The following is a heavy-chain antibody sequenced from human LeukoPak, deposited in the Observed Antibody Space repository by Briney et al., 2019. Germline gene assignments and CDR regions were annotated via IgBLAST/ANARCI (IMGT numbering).Heavy chain of an antibody. Sequence: GGSLRLSCAASGFTFSNYWMSWVRQAPGKGLEWVANIKQDGTEKDYVDSVKGRFTISRDNAKNSLYLQMNSLRAEDTAVYYCAKALHYYGSGATDYWGQGTLVTVSS. J-gene: IGHJ4*02. CDR3: AKALHYYGSGATDY. CDR1: GFTFSNYW. CDR2: IKQDGTEK. D-gene: IGHD3-10*01. V-gene: IGHV3-7*01.